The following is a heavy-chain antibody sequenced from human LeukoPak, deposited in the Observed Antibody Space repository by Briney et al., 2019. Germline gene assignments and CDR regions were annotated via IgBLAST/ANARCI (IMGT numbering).Heavy chain of an antibody. CDR2: IWFDGSNK. V-gene: IGHV3-33*01. J-gene: IGHJ4*02. CDR3: ARGAIIDYFDY. CDR1: GFIFSNDA. Sequence: GGSLRLSCAASGFIFSNDAMHWVRQAPGKGLEWVAFIWFDGSNKHYADSVKGRFTISRDNSEDTLYLQMNSLRAEDTAVYYCARGAIIDYFDYWGQGTLVTVSS.